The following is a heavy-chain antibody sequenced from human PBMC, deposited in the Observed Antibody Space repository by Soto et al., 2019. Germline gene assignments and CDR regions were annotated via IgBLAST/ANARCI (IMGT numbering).Heavy chain of an antibody. CDR1: GYTFTSYY. D-gene: IGHD6-19*01. J-gene: IGHJ6*02. CDR3: ARAPIAVAGPTSYLYYGMDV. CDR2: INPSGGST. V-gene: IGHV1-46*01. Sequence: ASVKVSCKASGYTFTSYYMHWVRQAPGQGLEWMGIINPSGGSTSYAQKFQGRVTMTRDTSTSTVYMELSSLRSEDTAVYYCARAPIAVAGPTSYLYYGMDVWGQGTTVTVSS.